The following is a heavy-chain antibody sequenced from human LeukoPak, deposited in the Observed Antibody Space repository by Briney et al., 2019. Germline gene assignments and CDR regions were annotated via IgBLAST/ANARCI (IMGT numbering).Heavy chain of an antibody. CDR2: VYNSGST. CDR1: GYSISNNYY. D-gene: IGHD6-6*01. CDR3: VRNISSSLPPSRYNYFDP. V-gene: IGHV4-38-2*01. J-gene: IGHJ5*02. Sequence: PSETLSLTCAVSGYSISNNYYWGWIRQPPGKGVEWIGSVYNSGSTHYNPSLKSRVTMSLDTSKNQFSLQLSSVTAADTAVYYCVRNISSSLPPSRYNYFDPWGQGTLVTVSS.